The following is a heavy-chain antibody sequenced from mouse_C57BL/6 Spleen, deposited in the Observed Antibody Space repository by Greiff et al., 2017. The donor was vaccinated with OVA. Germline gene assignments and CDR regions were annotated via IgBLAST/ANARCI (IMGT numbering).Heavy chain of an antibody. J-gene: IGHJ2*01. CDR3: ARTTEVRYSFDY. Sequence: VQVVESGPGLVAPSQSLSITCTVSGFSLTSYAISWVRQPPGKGLEWLGVIWTGGGTHYNSALKSRLSISKDNSKSQVFLTLHCLLTADTARYYCARTTEVRYSFDYWGQGTTLTVSS. V-gene: IGHV2-9-1*01. CDR1: GFSLTSYA. CDR2: IWTGGGT.